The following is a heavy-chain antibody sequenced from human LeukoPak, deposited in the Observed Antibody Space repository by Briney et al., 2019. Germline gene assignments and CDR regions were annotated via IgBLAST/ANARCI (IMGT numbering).Heavy chain of an antibody. D-gene: IGHD3-22*01. Sequence: SVKVSCKASRGTFSSYGISWVRQAPGQGLEWMGGIIAIFGRVKYGQKFQGRATITTDESTSTAYMELSSLTSEDTGVYYCARGELGDSSGFSFFDYWGQGTLVTVSS. CDR1: RGTFSSYG. CDR3: ARGELGDSSGFSFFDY. CDR2: IIAIFGRV. V-gene: IGHV1-69*05. J-gene: IGHJ4*02.